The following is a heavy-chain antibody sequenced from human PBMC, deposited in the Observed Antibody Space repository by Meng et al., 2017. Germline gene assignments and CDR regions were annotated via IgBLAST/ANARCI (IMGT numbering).Heavy chain of an antibody. J-gene: IGHJ5*02. CDR3: ARSDWFDP. CDR1: WFTFSGSA. Sequence: EVQLVESGGGLVQPGGSLKLSCAAFWFTFSGSAMHWVRQAPGKGLVWVSRIKPDGTMTVYADSVKGRFTISRDNAKNTLYLQMNSLRSDDTAVYYCARSDWFDPWGQGTLVTVSS. CDR2: IKPDGTMT. V-gene: IGHV3-74*01.